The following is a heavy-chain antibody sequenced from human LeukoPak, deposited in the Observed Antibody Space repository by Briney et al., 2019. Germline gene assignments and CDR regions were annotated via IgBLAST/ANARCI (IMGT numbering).Heavy chain of an antibody. V-gene: IGHV1-69*13. Sequence: SVKVSCKASGGTLSSYAISWVRQAPGQGLEWMGGIIPIFGTANYTQKFQGRVTITADESTSTAYMELSSLRSEDTAVYYCARDRLEMATTSDAFDIWGQGTMVTVSS. CDR2: IIPIFGTA. J-gene: IGHJ3*02. CDR1: GGTLSSYA. D-gene: IGHD5-24*01. CDR3: ARDRLEMATTSDAFDI.